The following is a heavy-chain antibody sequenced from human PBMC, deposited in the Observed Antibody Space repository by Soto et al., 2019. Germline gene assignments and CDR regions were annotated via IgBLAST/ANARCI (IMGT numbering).Heavy chain of an antibody. Sequence: SETLSLICTVSGGSISSGGYYWSWIRQHPGKGLEWIGYIYYSGSTYYNPSLKSRVTISVDTSKNQFSLKLSSVTAADTAVYYCARGGCSSTSCYKSWFDPWGQGTLVTVSS. D-gene: IGHD2-2*02. CDR2: IYYSGST. CDR1: GGSISSGGYY. J-gene: IGHJ5*02. V-gene: IGHV4-31*02. CDR3: ARGGCSSTSCYKSWFDP.